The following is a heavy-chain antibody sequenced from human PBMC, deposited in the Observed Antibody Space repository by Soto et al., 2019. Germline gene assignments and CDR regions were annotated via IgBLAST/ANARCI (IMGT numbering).Heavy chain of an antibody. Sequence: QVQLVQSGAEVKKPGSSVKVSCKASGGTFSSYTISWVRQAPGQGLAWMGRIIPILGIANYAQKLQGRVTITADKSTSTAYMELSSLRSEDTAVYYCARDLRGGGYDAFDIWGQGTMVTVSS. V-gene: IGHV1-69*08. CDR3: ARDLRGGGYDAFDI. D-gene: IGHD4-17*01. CDR2: IIPILGIA. CDR1: GGTFSSYT. J-gene: IGHJ3*02.